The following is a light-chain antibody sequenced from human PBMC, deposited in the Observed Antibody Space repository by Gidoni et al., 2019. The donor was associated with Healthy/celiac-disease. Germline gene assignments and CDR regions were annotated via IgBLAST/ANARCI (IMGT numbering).Light chain of an antibody. J-gene: IGKJ4*01. CDR1: QSISSY. CDR2: AAS. V-gene: IGKV1-39*01. CDR3: QQSYSTPLT. Sequence: DIQITHSPSSLSASVGDRVTITCRASQSISSYLNWYQQKPGKAPKLLIYAASSLQSGVPSTFSGSGSGTDFTLTISSLQPEDFATYYCQQSYSTPLTFGGGTKVEIK.